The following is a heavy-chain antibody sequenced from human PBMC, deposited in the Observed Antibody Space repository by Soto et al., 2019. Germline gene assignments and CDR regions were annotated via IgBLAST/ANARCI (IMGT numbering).Heavy chain of an antibody. CDR3: AAPLSYSYGLDY. V-gene: IGHV1-18*01. CDR2: ISAYNGNT. CDR1: GYTFTNYG. Sequence: QVQLVKSGAEVKKPGASVKVSCKTSGYTFTNYGFSWMRQAPGQGLEWMGWISAYNGNTNYAQKLQGRVTMTTDTSTSTAYMELRSLRSDDTAVYYCAAPLSYSYGLDYWGQGTLVTVSS. J-gene: IGHJ4*02. D-gene: IGHD5-18*01.